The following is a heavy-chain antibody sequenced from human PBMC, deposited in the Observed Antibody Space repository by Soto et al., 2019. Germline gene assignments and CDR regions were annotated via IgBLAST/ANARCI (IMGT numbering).Heavy chain of an antibody. CDR2: IIPIFGTA. D-gene: IGHD2-2*02. V-gene: IGHV1-69*01. Sequence: QVQLVQSGAEVKKPGSSVKVSCKASGGTFSSYAISWVRQAPGQGLAWMGGIIPIFGTANYAQKFHGRVTITADESTSTAYMELSSRRSEDTAVYYCARGLGYCSISSCYTFYDGIYVWGQGTTVTVSS. J-gene: IGHJ6*02. CDR1: GGTFSSYA. CDR3: ARGLGYCSISSCYTFYDGIYV.